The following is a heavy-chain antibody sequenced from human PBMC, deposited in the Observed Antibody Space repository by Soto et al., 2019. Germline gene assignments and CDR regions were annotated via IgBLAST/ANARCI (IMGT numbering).Heavy chain of an antibody. CDR3: ARVPMIVVVSRSGMDV. D-gene: IGHD3-22*01. Sequence: GGSLRLSCAASGFTFSSYAMHWVRQAPGKGLEWVAVISYDGSNKYYADSVKGRFTISRDNSKNTLYLQMNSLRAEDTAVYYCARVPMIVVVSRSGMDVWGQGTTVTV. CDR1: GFTFSSYA. CDR2: ISYDGSNK. J-gene: IGHJ6*02. V-gene: IGHV3-30-3*01.